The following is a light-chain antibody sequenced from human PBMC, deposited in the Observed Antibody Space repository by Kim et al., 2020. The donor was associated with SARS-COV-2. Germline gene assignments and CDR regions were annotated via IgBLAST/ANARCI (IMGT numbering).Light chain of an antibody. CDR1: RTNIGSNT. CDR2: ANR. CDR3: SVWDDSLGGFVI. J-gene: IGLJ2*01. V-gene: IGLV1-44*01. Sequence: ELTQPPSASGTPGQRVIISCSGTRTNIGSNTVNWFQHVPGTAPKLLIYANRERPSGVPDRFSGSKSGTSASLAIDDLRSEDEADYFCSVWDDSLGGFVIFGGGTQLTVL.